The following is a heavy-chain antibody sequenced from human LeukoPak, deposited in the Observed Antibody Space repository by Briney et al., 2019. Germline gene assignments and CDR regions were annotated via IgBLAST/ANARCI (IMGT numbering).Heavy chain of an antibody. CDR1: GFTFGTYT. CDR3: ARDRGYDYVWGTYPREGGLDY. J-gene: IGHJ4*02. Sequence: KPGGSLRLSCAASGFTFGTYTMNWVRQAPGKGLEWVSSIGSGSGFIYSADSVEGRFTTSRDNAKNSLYLQMNSVRAEDTAVYYCARDRGYDYVWGTYPREGGLDYWGQGTLVTVSS. V-gene: IGHV3-21*01. CDR2: IGSGSGFI. D-gene: IGHD3-16*02.